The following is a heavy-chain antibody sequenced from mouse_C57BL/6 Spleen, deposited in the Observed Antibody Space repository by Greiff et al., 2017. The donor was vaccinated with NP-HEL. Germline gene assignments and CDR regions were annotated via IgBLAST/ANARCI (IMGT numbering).Heavy chain of an antibody. J-gene: IGHJ4*01. CDR2: INPNYGTT. CDR1: GYSFTDYN. Sequence: SGPELVKPGASVKISCKASGYSFTDYNMNWVKQSNGKSLEWIGVINPNYGTTSYNQKFKGKATLTVDKSSSTAYMLLSSLTSEDSAVYFCARSGGNYHYAMDYWGQGTSVTVSS. D-gene: IGHD2-1*01. V-gene: IGHV1-39*01. CDR3: ARSGGNYHYAMDY.